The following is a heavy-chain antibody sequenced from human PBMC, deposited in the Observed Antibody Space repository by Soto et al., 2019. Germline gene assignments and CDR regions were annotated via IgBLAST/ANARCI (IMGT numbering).Heavy chain of an antibody. CDR3: ERGDSDRYDGHGYLGRH. J-gene: IGHJ4*02. V-gene: IGHV4-31*11. CDR2: IYGTGNM. Sequence: PSETLSLTCAVSGGSISSGGYFWSWIRQHPGKGLEWIGYIYGTGNMYYKSSLKSRLTFSVDTSKNHFSLKLTSVTAADTAVYYCERGDSDRYDGHGYLGRHWGQGSLVTVSS. D-gene: IGHD3-22*01. CDR1: GGSISSGGYF.